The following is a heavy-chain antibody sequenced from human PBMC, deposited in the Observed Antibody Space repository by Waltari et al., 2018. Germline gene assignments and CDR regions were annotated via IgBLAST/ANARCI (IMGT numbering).Heavy chain of an antibody. CDR1: GGSISSGSYY. CDR3: ARDHAV. Sequence: QVQLQESGPGLVKPSQTLSLTCTVSGGSISSGSYYWSWIRQPAGKGLEWIGRIYTSGSNNYNPSLKSRVTISVDTSKNQFSLKLSSVTAADTAVYYCARDHAVWGQGTLVTVSS. CDR2: IYTSGSN. J-gene: IGHJ4*02. D-gene: IGHD2-2*01. V-gene: IGHV4-61*02.